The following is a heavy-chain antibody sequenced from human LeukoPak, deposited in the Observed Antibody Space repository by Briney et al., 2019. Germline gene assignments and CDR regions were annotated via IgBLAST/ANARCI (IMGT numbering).Heavy chain of an antibody. V-gene: IGHV3-7*03. Sequence: GGSLRLSCAASGFTFSSYWMSWVRQAPGKGLEWVANIKQDGSEKYYADSVKGRFTISRDNAKNSLYLQMNSLRAEDTAVYYCASSKFDTSSSFDYWGQGTLVTVSS. CDR3: ASSKFDTSSSFDY. CDR2: IKQDGSEK. D-gene: IGHD3-16*01. J-gene: IGHJ4*02. CDR1: GFTFSSYW.